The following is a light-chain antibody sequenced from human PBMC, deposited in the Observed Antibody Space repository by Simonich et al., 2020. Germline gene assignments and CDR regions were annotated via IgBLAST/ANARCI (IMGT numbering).Light chain of an antibody. Sequence: DLVMTQSPDSLAVSLGERATINCKSSQSVLYSSNNKNYLAWYQHKPGQPPKLLIYCATTREAGVPERFSGSGSGTDFTLTISSLQAEDVAVYYCQQYYSTLLTFGGGTKVEIK. CDR2: CAT. CDR3: QQYYSTLLT. CDR1: QSVLYSSNNKNY. J-gene: IGKJ4*01. V-gene: IGKV4-1*01.